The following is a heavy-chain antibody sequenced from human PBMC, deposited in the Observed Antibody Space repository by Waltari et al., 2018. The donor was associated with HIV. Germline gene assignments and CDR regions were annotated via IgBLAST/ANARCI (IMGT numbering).Heavy chain of an antibody. CDR3: ARDHATMFGGGGRDYGMDV. Sequence: QVQLQESGPGLVKPSQTLSLTCTVSGGSISSGGYYWSWIRQHPGKGLEWIGYIYYSGSTYCNPSLKSRFTISVDTAKNQFSRKLSSVTAADTAVYYCARDHATMFGGGGRDYGMDVWGQGTTVTVSS. V-gene: IGHV4-31*03. J-gene: IGHJ6*02. CDR2: IYYSGST. CDR1: GGSISSGGYY. D-gene: IGHD3-3*01.